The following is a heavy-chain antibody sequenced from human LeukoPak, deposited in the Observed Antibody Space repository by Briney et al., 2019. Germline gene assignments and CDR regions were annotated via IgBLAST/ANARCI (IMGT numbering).Heavy chain of an antibody. CDR1: GGSISSYY. D-gene: IGHD3-10*01. Sequence: SETLSLTCTVSGGSISSYYWSWIRQPPGKGLEWIGRIYTSGSTNYNPSLKSRVTMSVDTSKNQFSLKLSSVTAADTAVYYCARDYYGSGSPNLYYYYMDVWGKGTTVTISS. CDR2: IYTSGST. V-gene: IGHV4-4*07. J-gene: IGHJ6*03. CDR3: ARDYYGSGSPNLYYYYMDV.